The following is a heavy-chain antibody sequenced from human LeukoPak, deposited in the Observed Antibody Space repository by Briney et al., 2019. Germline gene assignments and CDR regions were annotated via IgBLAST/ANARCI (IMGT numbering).Heavy chain of an antibody. CDR3: ARDQGSMIVVRTTSWYFDL. CDR1: AFTFSNYW. CDR2: INQDGSEI. Sequence: PGGSLRLSCAASAFTFSNYWMSWVRQAPGKGLEWVANINQDGSEIYYVDSVKGRFTISRANAKNSLYLQINSVRADDTAVYYCARDQGSMIVVRTTSWYFDLWGRGTLVTVSS. D-gene: IGHD3-22*01. J-gene: IGHJ2*01. V-gene: IGHV3-7*01.